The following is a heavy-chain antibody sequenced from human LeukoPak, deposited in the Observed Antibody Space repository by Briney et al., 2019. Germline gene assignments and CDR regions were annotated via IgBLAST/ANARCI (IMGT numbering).Heavy chain of an antibody. D-gene: IGHD6-6*01. CDR3: ARSSSRHQNYFDY. CDR2: IYYSGST. J-gene: IGHJ4*02. Sequence: SETLSLTCTVSGYSISSSSYYWGWIRQPPGKGLEWIGSIYYSGSTYYNPSLKSRVTISVDTSKNQFSLKLSSVTAADTAVYYCARSSSRHQNYFDYWGQGTLVTVSS. CDR1: GYSISSSSYY. V-gene: IGHV4-39*07.